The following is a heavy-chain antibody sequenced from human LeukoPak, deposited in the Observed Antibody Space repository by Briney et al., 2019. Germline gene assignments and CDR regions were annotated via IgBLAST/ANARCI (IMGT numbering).Heavy chain of an antibody. V-gene: IGHV3-64*01. CDR3: ARGSRYFDWLSGFDY. Sequence: GGSLRLSCAASGFTFSSYAMHWVRQAPGKGLEYVSAISSNGDSTYYANSVKGRFTISRDNSKNTLYLQMGSLRAEDMAVYYCARGSRYFDWLSGFDYWGQGTLVTVSS. J-gene: IGHJ4*02. CDR2: ISSNGDST. CDR1: GFTFSSYA. D-gene: IGHD3-9*01.